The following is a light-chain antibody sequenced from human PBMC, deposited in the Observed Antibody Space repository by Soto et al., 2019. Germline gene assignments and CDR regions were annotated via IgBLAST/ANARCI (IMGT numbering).Light chain of an antibody. V-gene: IGLV1-51*01. CDR1: SSNMGNNY. CDR2: DNN. J-gene: IGLJ2*01. CDR3: GTCDSSLSPGVV. Sequence: QSVLTQPPSVSAAPGQKVTISCSGSSSNMGNNYVSWYQQLPGTAPKLLIYDNNKRPSGIPDRFSGSKSGTSATLGITGLQTGDEADYYCGTCDSSLSPGVVVGGGTKVTVL.